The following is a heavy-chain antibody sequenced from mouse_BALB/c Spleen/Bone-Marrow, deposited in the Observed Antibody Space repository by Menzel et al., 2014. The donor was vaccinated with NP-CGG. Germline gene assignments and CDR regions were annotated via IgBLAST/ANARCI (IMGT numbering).Heavy chain of an antibody. Sequence: QVQLQQSGAELVRPGSSVKISCKASGYAFSSYWMNWVKQRPGQGLEWIGQIYPGDGDTNYNGKFKGKATLTADKSSSTAYMQLSGLTSEDSAVYFCARVITTVVAPYVMDYWGQRTSITVSS. J-gene: IGHJ4*01. D-gene: IGHD1-1*01. CDR1: GYAFSSYW. CDR3: ARVITTVVAPYVMDY. V-gene: IGHV1-80*01. CDR2: IYPGDGDT.